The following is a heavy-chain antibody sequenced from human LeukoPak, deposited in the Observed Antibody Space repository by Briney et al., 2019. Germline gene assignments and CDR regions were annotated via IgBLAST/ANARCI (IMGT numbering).Heavy chain of an antibody. D-gene: IGHD4-17*01. CDR1: GFTFDDYA. CDR2: ISWNSGSI. CDR3: AKDNTVTTWGYFQH. J-gene: IGHJ1*01. V-gene: IGHV3-9*01. Sequence: GRSLRLSCAASGFTFDDYAMHWVRQAPGKGLEWVSGISWNSGSIGYADSVKGRFTISRDNAKNSLYLQMNSLRAEDTALYYCAKDNTVTTWGYFQHWGQGTLVTVSS.